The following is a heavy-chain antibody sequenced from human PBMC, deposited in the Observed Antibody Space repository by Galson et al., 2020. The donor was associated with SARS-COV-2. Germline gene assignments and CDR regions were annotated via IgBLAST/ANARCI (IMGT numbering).Heavy chain of an antibody. Sequence: SVKVSCKASGGTFSSYAISWVRQAPGQGLEWMGGIIPIFGTANYAQKFQGRVTITADESTSTAYMELSSLRSEDTAVYYCARAAWGIGVYYYYYMEVGGNGTTVTVPS. CDR1: GGTFSSYA. J-gene: IGHJ6*03. V-gene: IGHV1-69*13. CDR3: ARAAWGIGVYYYYYMEV. CDR2: IIPIFGTA. D-gene: IGHD3-16*01.